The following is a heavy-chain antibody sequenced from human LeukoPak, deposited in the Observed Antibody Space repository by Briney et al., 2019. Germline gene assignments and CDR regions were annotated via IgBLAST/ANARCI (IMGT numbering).Heavy chain of an antibody. Sequence: ASVKVSCKASGGTFSSYAISWVRQAPGQGLEWMGGIIPIFGTANYAQKFQGRVTITADESTSTAYMELSSLRSEDTAVYYCAREAAGGYYGMDVWGQGTTVTVS. V-gene: IGHV1-69*13. CDR1: GGTFSSYA. D-gene: IGHD1-14*01. CDR3: AREAAGGYYGMDV. J-gene: IGHJ6*02. CDR2: IIPIFGTA.